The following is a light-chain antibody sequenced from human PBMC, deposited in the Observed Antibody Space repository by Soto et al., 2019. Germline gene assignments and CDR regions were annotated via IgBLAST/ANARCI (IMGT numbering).Light chain of an antibody. V-gene: IGKV3-15*01. CDR1: QSVGRR. CDR2: DAS. Sequence: EIVMTRSPLTLSASPSESAIFAGSTSQSVGRRIAWYQPKPGQSPRLLVYDASTRATAIPARFSGSGSGTEFTLTINTLQPEDFALYYCQQYSQWPLYTFGQGTK. CDR3: QQYSQWPLYT. J-gene: IGKJ2*01.